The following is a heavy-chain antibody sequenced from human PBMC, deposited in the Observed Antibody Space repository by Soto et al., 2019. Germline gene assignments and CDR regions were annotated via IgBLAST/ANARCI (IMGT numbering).Heavy chain of an antibody. CDR3: ARDYYGAGSQYYYYGMEV. CDR1: GDSITSGGYY. Sequence: SETLSLTCTFSGDSITSGGYYWSWLRQQPGKGLEWIGYIYHSGGASYNPSLRGRAVISIDTSKNQFFLRMNAVTAADTATYYCARDYYGAGSQYYYYGMEVWGQGTTVTVSS. V-gene: IGHV4-31*03. D-gene: IGHD3-10*01. CDR2: IYHSGGA. J-gene: IGHJ6*02.